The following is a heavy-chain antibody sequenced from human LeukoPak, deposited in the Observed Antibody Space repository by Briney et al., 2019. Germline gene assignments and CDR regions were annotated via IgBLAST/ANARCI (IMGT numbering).Heavy chain of an antibody. Sequence: PGGSLRLSCAASGFTVSSNYMSWVRQAPGKGLEWISYISGSSDIIYYGDSVEGRFTISRDNAKNSLYLQMNSLRVEDTAIFYCARGAPGGMDVWGQGTTVIVSS. CDR1: GFTVSSNY. V-gene: IGHV3-48*01. CDR2: ISGSSDII. J-gene: IGHJ6*02. D-gene: IGHD3-10*01. CDR3: ARGAPGGMDV.